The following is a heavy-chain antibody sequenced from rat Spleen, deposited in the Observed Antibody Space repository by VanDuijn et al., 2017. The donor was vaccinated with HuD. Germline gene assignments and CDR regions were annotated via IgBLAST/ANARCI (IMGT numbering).Heavy chain of an antibody. V-gene: IGHV2-30*01. CDR1: GFSLTSYN. J-gene: IGHJ2*01. Sequence: QVQLKESGPGLVQPSQTLSLTCTVSGFSLTSYNVHWVRQPTGKGLEWMGIIWTGGSTDYNSALKSRLSISRDTSKSQVFLKMNSLQTADTGTYYCTRDSYNYWGQGVMVTVSS. CDR2: IWTGGST. CDR3: TRDSYNY. D-gene: IGHD1-5*01.